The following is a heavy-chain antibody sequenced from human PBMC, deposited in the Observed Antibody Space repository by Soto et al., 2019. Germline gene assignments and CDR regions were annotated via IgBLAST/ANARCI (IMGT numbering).Heavy chain of an antibody. CDR2: ISYDGSNK. Sequence: GGSLSLSCAASGFPFSSYAMHWVRQAPGKGLEWVAVISYDGSNKCYADSVKGRFTISRDNSNNMLYLQMDSLTTEDTAVYYCAKDGAPRYCSRSSCHPAGAYWGQGTLVTVSS. CDR3: AKDGAPRYCSRSSCHPAGAY. D-gene: IGHD2-15*01. V-gene: IGHV3-30-3*01. CDR1: GFPFSSYA. J-gene: IGHJ4*02.